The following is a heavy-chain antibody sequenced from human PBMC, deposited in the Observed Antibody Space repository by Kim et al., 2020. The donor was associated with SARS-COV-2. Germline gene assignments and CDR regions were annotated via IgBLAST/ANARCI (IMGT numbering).Heavy chain of an antibody. V-gene: IGHV3-11*04. CDR2: ISSSGSTI. CDR3: ARDLRDWVYGDYYYGMDV. J-gene: IGHJ6*02. D-gene: IGHD4-17*01. Sequence: GGSLRLSCAASGFTFSDYYMSWIRQAPGKGLEWVSYISSSGSTIYYADSVKGRFTISRDNAKNSLYLQMNSLRAEDTAVYYCARDLRDWVYGDYYYGMDVWGQGTTVTVSS. CDR1: GFTFSDYY.